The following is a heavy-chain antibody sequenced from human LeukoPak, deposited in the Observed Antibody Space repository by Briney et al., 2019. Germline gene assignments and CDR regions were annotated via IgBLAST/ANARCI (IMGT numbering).Heavy chain of an antibody. D-gene: IGHD4-17*01. CDR2: IQSDGGST. J-gene: IGHJ4*02. CDR3: ASRSDGDYPSFDF. V-gene: IGHV3-74*01. CDR1: GFTFSNYW. Sequence: PGGSLRLSCAASGFTFSNYWMHWVRQAPGKGLVWVSRIQSDGGSTSYADSVKGRFTISRDNAKNTLYLQMDSLRAEDTAVYHCASRSDGDYPSFDFWGQGTLVTVSS.